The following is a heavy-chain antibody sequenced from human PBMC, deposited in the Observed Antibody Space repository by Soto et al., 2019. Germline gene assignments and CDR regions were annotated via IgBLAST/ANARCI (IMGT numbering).Heavy chain of an antibody. CDR2: VGGGGDNT. D-gene: IGHD3-10*01. V-gene: IGHV3-23*04. Sequence: EVQLVASGGGLVQPGGSLRLSCAASGFTFSSYSMNWVRQAPGKGLEWVASVGGGGDNTFYADSVKGWFTISRDDSQNTLYLQMNSLRAEDTAVYFCAKRDSGSGRSPPLINYWGQGTLVTVAS. CDR1: GFTFSSYS. CDR3: AKRDSGSGRSPPLINY. J-gene: IGHJ4*02.